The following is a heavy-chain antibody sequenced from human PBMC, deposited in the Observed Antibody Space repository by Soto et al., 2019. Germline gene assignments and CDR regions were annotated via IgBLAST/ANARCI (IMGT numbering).Heavy chain of an antibody. J-gene: IGHJ4*02. V-gene: IGHV3-23*01. CDR3: AKDGVAHIPLYTSGSSYDH. CDR1: GFIFSSYA. Sequence: GGSLRLSCAASGFIFSSYAMSWVRQAPGKGLEWVSAISGSDGSTYYADSVKGRFTISRDNSRSTLYLQMNSLRAEDTAVYYCAKDGVAHIPLYTSGSSYDHWGQGTLVTVSS. D-gene: IGHD3-22*01. CDR2: ISGSDGST.